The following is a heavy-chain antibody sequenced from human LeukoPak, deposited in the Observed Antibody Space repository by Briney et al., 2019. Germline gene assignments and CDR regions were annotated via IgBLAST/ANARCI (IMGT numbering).Heavy chain of an antibody. CDR2: IYDSGST. J-gene: IGHJ4*02. D-gene: IGHD2-2*01. CDR3: AQGTSSDYFDY. Sequence: SETLSLTCTVSGGSISSGDYYWSWIRQPPGKGLEWIGYIYDSGSTYYNPSLKSRIAISVDTSKNQFSLRLSSVTAADTAVYYCAQGTSSDYFDYWGQGILVTVSS. CDR1: GGSISSGDYY. V-gene: IGHV4-30-4*01.